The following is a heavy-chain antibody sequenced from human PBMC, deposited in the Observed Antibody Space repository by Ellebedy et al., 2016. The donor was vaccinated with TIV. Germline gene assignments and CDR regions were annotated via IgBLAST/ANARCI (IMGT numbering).Heavy chain of an antibody. D-gene: IGHD6-19*01. CDR2: IYYVGGT. V-gene: IGHV4-59*12. J-gene: IGHJ3*02. CDR3: SRPYGSGWLGRSAFDI. CDR1: GVSITTNY. Sequence: MPGGSLRLSCTVSGVSITTNYWSWIRQTPGKGLEWIGYIYYVGGTNYNPSIKSRVTLSLDTSKNHFSLKLTSVTAADTAVYYCSRPYGSGWLGRSAFDIWGQGTMVTVSS.